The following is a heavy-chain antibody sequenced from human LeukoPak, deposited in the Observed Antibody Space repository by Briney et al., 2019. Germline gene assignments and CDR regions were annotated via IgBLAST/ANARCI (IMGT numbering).Heavy chain of an antibody. CDR1: GGSISSYY. CDR2: IYYNGST. D-gene: IGHD4-23*01. J-gene: IGHJ3*02. V-gene: IGHV4-59*01. CDR3: ASTTVVSENDAFDI. Sequence: SETLSLTCTVSGGSISSYYWSWIRQPPGKGLEWIGYIYYNGSTNYNPSLKSRVTISVDTSKNQFSLKLSSVTAADTAVYYCASTTVVSENDAFDIWGQGTMVTVSS.